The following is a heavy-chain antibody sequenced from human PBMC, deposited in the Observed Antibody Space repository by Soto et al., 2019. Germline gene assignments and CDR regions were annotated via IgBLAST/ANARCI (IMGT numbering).Heavy chain of an antibody. CDR1: GYAIGSGYY. J-gene: IGHJ4*02. CDR3: GKVLVGATGHTDSDS. Sequence: SETLSLTCAVSGYAIGSGYYWGWIRQSPGKGLEWIGSMHNSGSTYYNPSLKSRVTVSVDRSKNQFSLKLTSVTAADTALYYCGKVLVGATGHTDSDSWGPGTLVTVSS. V-gene: IGHV4-38-2*01. CDR2: MHNSGST. D-gene: IGHD2-15*01.